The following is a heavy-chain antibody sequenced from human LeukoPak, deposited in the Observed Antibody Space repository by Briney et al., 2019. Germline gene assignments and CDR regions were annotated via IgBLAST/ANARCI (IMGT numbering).Heavy chain of an antibody. Sequence: ASVKVSCKASGYTFTSYGISWVRQAPGQGLEWMGWISAYSGNTNYAQKLQGRVTMTTDTSTSTAYMELRSLRSDDTAVYYCARNPVRFGDSVYWFARWGQGTLVTVSS. CDR3: ARNPVRFGDSVYWFAR. CDR1: GYTFTSYG. CDR2: ISAYSGNT. J-gene: IGHJ5*02. V-gene: IGHV1-18*01. D-gene: IGHD4-17*01.